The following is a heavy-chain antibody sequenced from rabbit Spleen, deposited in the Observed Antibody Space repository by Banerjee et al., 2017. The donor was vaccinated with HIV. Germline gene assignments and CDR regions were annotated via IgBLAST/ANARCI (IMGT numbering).Heavy chain of an antibody. J-gene: IGHJ6*01. V-gene: IGHV1S40*01. D-gene: IGHD8-1*01. Sequence: QSLVESGGGLVQPGGSLTLTCTASGFSFSSSYYMCWVRQAPGKGLECIACIYADSSGSTYFANWAKGRFTISKTSSTTVTLQMTSLTAADTATYFCARDAASSFSSYGMDLWGQGTLVTVS. CDR3: ARDAASSFSSYGMDL. CDR1: GFSFSSSYY. CDR2: IYADSSGST.